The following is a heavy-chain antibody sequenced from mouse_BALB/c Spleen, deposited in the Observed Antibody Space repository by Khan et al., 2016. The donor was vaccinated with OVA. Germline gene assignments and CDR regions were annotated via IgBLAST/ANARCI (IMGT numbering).Heavy chain of an antibody. V-gene: IGHV3-2*02. D-gene: IGHD2-4*01. CDR1: GYSITSEYT. Sequence: EVQLVESGPGLVKPSQSLSLTCTVTGYSITSEYTWNWIRQFPGNKLEWMGFISYSGNTRYNTSLKSRISITRDTSKNQFFLQLNSVPSEDTATYYCARKDYYDYDPFPYWGQGTLVTVSA. CDR3: ARKDYYDYDPFPY. J-gene: IGHJ3*01. CDR2: ISYSGNT.